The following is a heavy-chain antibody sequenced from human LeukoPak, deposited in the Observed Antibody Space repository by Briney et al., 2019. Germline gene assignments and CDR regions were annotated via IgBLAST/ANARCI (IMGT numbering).Heavy chain of an antibody. CDR1: GFTFSSYA. Sequence: GGSLRLSCAASGFTFSSYAMSWVRQAPGKGLEWVSAISSSGGSTYYADSVKGRFTISRDNSKNTLYLQMNSLRAEDTAVYYWAAHASGNSFWDYWGQGTLVTVSS. V-gene: IGHV3-23*01. J-gene: IGHJ4*02. CDR2: ISSSGGST. D-gene: IGHD4-23*01. CDR3: AAHASGNSFWDY.